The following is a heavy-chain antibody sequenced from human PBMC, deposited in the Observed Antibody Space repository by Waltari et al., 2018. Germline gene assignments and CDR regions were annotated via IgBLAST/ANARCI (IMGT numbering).Heavy chain of an antibody. CDR1: GFTFSSYG. J-gene: IGHJ4*02. Sequence: QVQLVESGGGVVQPGRSLRLSCAASGFTFSSYGMHWVRQAPGKGLEWVAVIWYDESNKYYADSVKGRFTITRDNSKNTLYLQMNSRGAEDTAMYYCAKDGASSALDYWGQGTLVTVSS. V-gene: IGHV3-30*18. CDR3: AKDGASSALDY. D-gene: IGHD6-19*01. CDR2: IWYDESNK.